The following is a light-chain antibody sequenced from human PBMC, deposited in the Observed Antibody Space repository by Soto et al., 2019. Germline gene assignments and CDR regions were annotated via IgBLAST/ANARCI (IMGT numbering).Light chain of an antibody. CDR1: EDINSR. CDR3: QQADSFPIT. CDR2: AAF. J-gene: IGKJ5*01. Sequence: DIQMTQSPSSVSAPVGDRVTISCRASEDINSRLAWYQQKPGNAPKLLIYAAFILQSGVPSRFSGYGSGTDFTLSISSLQPEDFATYYCQQADSFPITFGQGTRLEI. V-gene: IGKV1-12*01.